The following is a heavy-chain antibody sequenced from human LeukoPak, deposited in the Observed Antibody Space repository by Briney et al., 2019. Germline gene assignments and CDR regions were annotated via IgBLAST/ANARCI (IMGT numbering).Heavy chain of an antibody. CDR1: GFTFSSYA. V-gene: IGHV3-23*01. CDR3: ARGGARSSSYYYYGMDV. CDR2: ISGSGGST. J-gene: IGHJ6*02. Sequence: GGSLRLSCAASGFTFSSYAMSWVRQAPGKGLEWVSAISGSGGSTYYADSVKGRFTISRDNAKNSLYLQMNSLRAEDTAVFYCARGGARSSSYYYYGMDVWGLGTTVTVSS. D-gene: IGHD6-13*01.